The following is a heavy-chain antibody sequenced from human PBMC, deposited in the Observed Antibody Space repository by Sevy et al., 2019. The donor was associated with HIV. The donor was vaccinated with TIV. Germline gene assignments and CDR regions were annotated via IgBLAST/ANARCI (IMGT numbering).Heavy chain of an antibody. CDR1: GFTFSSYA. Sequence: GGYLRLSCAASGFTFSSYAMSWVRQAPGKGLEWVSAISGSGGSTYYADSVKGRFTISRDNSKNTLYLQMNSLRAEDTAVYYCAKARAGYCSSTSCPNWFDPWGQGTLVTVSS. V-gene: IGHV3-23*01. D-gene: IGHD2-2*03. J-gene: IGHJ5*02. CDR3: AKARAGYCSSTSCPNWFDP. CDR2: ISGSGGST.